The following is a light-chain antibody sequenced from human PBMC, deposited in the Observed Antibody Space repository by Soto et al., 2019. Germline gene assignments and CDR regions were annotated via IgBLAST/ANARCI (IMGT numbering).Light chain of an antibody. CDR3: QQYNSYSWT. Sequence: DIQMTQSPSSLSASVGDRVTITCRASQSISSYLNWYQQKQGKXPKXXIYKASSLESGVPSRFSGSGSGTELTITISSLQPDDCETYYCQQYNSYSWTFGQGTKVDIK. J-gene: IGKJ1*01. V-gene: IGKV1-5*03. CDR2: KAS. CDR1: QSISSY.